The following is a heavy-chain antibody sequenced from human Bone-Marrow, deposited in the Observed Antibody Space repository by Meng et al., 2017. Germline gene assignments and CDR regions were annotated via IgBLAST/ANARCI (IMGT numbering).Heavy chain of an antibody. D-gene: IGHD1-26*01. Sequence: QVQLEKSGRGLVKPSQTLSRTCTLAGDSVSSTSAARHWIRRSPSRGLEWLGRTYYRSRWYTDYAVSVKSRININPDTTENHFSLQLNSVTPEDTAVYYCARESSGSPLDYWGRGTLVTVSS. CDR3: ARESSGSPLDY. V-gene: IGHV6-1*01. J-gene: IGHJ4*02. CDR2: TYYRSRWYT. CDR1: GDSVSSTSAA.